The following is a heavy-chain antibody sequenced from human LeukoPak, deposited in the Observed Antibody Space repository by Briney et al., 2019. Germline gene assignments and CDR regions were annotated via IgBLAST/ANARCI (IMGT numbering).Heavy chain of an antibody. CDR1: GGTFSSYV. CDR3: ARDQARFLEWFLFDY. Sequence: GGSVQVSCQASGGTFSSYVISWVRQAPGQGLEWMGWINAGNGNTKYSQKFQGRVTITRDTSASTAYMELSSLRSEDTAVYYCARDQARFLEWFLFDYWGQGTLVTVSS. D-gene: IGHD3-3*01. J-gene: IGHJ4*02. CDR2: INAGNGNT. V-gene: IGHV1-3*01.